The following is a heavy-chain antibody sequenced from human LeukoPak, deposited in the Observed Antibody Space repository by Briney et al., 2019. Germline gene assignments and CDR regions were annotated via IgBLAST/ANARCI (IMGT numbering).Heavy chain of an antibody. D-gene: IGHD3-10*01. V-gene: IGHV4-34*01. CDR2: INHSGST. Sequence: SETLSLTCAVYGGSFSGYYWGWIRQPPGKGLVWIGEINHSGSTNYNPSLKSRVTISVDTSKNQFSLKLSSVTAADTAVYYCARGLDGSGSYYKDDYWGQGTLVTVSS. J-gene: IGHJ4*02. CDR1: GGSFSGYY. CDR3: ARGLDGSGSYYKDDY.